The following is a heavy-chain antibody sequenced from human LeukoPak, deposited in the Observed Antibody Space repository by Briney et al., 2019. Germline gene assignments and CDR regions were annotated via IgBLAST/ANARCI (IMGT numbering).Heavy chain of an antibody. D-gene: IGHD2-2*01. CDR1: GGSFSGYY. V-gene: IGHV4-34*01. CDR3: ARQSSTSWYHWFDP. CDR2: INHSGST. Sequence: SETLSLTCAVYGGSFSGYYWSWIRQPPGKGLEWIGEINHSGSTNYNPSLKSRVTISVDTSKNQFSLKLSSVTAADTAVYYCARQSSTSWYHWFDPWGQGTLVTVPS. J-gene: IGHJ5*02.